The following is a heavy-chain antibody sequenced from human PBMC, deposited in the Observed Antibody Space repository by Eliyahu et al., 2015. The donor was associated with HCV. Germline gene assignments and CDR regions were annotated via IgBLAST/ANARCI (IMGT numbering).Heavy chain of an antibody. CDR2: IYYSGXT. CDR1: GGSISXYX. CDR3: AAQLLRGGNFDY. D-gene: IGHD2-2*01. Sequence: QVQLQESGPGLVKPSETLSLTCXVSGGSISXYXWXWIRQPPGKGLEWIXYIYYSGXTNYNPSLKSRVTISVDTSKNQFSLKLSSVTAADTAVYYCAAQLLRGGNFDYWGQGTLVTVSS. J-gene: IGHJ4*02. V-gene: IGHV4-59*01.